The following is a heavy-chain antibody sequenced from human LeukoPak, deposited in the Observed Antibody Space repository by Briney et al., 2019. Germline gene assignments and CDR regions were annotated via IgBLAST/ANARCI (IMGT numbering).Heavy chain of an antibody. CDR3: ARGVSLYCSGGSCSESRRANWFDP. D-gene: IGHD2-15*01. CDR1: RDSTTSSY. J-gene: IGHJ5*02. V-gene: IGHV4-4*07. CDR2: IYIRGYT. Sequence: SETLSLTCTLSRDSTTSSYWSCIRQPAGKGLQRIGRIYIRGYTTCNPSLKSRLTMSVDTSKNQVSLKLSSVSAADTAVYYCARGVSLYCSGGSCSESRRANWFDPWGQGTLVTVSS.